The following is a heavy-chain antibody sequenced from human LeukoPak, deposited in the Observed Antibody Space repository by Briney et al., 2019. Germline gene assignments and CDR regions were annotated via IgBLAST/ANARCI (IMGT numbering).Heavy chain of an antibody. CDR2: ITGPGSNI. Sequence: PGGSLRLSCAASGFTFSDYYIAWIRQAPGKGLEWISYITGPGSNIDYADSVKGRFTISRDNGQNSLYLQLNSLRADDTAVYYCVRGRYGFDSWGRGTLVTVSS. J-gene: IGHJ4*02. D-gene: IGHD3-10*01. V-gene: IGHV3-11*04. CDR1: GFTFSDYY. CDR3: VRGRYGFDS.